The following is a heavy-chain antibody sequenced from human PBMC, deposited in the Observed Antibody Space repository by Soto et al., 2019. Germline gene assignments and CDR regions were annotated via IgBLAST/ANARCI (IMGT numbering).Heavy chain of an antibody. CDR3: ACDSGIVGPSGDLDY. CDR2: VAGGNGNT. CDR1: GYSFTTHI. D-gene: IGHD1-26*01. V-gene: IGHV1-3*01. J-gene: IGHJ4*02. Sequence: QVQLVQSGAEVKEPGASVKVSCKASGYSFTTHIMHWVRQAPGQRLEWMGWVAGGNGNTKYSQKFQGRVTITSDTAATIVYMEMSRMTDEDKAVYYCACDSGIVGPSGDLDYCGQETLATVSS.